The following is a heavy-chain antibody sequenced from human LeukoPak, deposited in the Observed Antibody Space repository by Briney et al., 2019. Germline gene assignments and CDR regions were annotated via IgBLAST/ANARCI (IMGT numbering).Heavy chain of an antibody. Sequence: TGGSLRLSCTASGFTFSSCGMHWVRQAPGQGLEWVAVIWSDGSKKYHADSVKGRFTISRDNTKNMLYLQMNSLRAEDTAVYYCARDCLPQYGMDVWGQGTTVTVSS. CDR2: IWSDGSKK. CDR3: ARDCLPQYGMDV. CDR1: GFTFSSCG. V-gene: IGHV3-33*01. J-gene: IGHJ6*02. D-gene: IGHD5/OR15-5a*01.